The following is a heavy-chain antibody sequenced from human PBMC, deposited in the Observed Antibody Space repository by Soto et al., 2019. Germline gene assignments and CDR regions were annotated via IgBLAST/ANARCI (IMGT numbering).Heavy chain of an antibody. J-gene: IGHJ5*02. CDR3: ARSYCSGGSCYLGSWFDP. CDR1: GGSISSYY. V-gene: IGHV4-59*08. Sequence: SETLSLTCTVSGGSISSYYWSWIRQPPGKGLEWIGYIYYSGSTNYNPSLKSRVTISVDTSKNQFSLKLSSVTAADTAVYYCARSYCSGGSCYLGSWFDPWGQGTLVTVSS. CDR2: IYYSGST. D-gene: IGHD2-15*01.